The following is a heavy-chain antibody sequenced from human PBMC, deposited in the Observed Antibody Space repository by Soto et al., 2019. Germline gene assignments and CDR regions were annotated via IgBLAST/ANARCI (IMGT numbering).Heavy chain of an antibody. CDR2: IYYSGST. CDR1: GGSFSGYY. J-gene: IGHJ5*02. V-gene: IGHV4-34*01. Sequence: SETLSLTCAVYGGSFSGYYWSCIRQPPWKGLEWIGIIYYSGSTYYNPSLKSRVTISVDTSKNQFSLKLSSVTAADTAVYYCARSSRGGTGTPRLDPCGQGTRVTVSS. D-gene: IGHD1-7*01. CDR3: ARSSRGGTGTPRLDP.